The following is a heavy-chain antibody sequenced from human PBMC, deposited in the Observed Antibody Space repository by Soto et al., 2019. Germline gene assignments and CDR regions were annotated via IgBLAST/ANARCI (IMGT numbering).Heavy chain of an antibody. Sequence: EVQLLESGGGLVQPGGSLRLSCAASGFTFSHYAMSWVRQAPGKGLEWVSSISSSGSSTYYADSVKGRVTISTDHSKNSLYLQMDNLRVEDTAIYYCAMAGELYYFDYRSQGTLVSVSS. CDR2: ISSSGSST. V-gene: IGHV3-23*01. D-gene: IGHD1-26*01. J-gene: IGHJ4*02. CDR3: AMAGELYYFDY. CDR1: GFTFSHYA.